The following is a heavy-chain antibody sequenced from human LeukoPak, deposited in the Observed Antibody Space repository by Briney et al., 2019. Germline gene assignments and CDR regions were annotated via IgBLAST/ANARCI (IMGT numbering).Heavy chain of an antibody. V-gene: IGHV3-30*04. D-gene: IGHD2-15*01. CDR3: ARDIGYCSGGSCSNDAFDI. Sequence: GGSLRLSCAASGFTFSSYAMHWVRQAPGKGLEWVAVISYEGSNKYYADSVKGRFTISRDNSKNTLYLQMNSLRAEDTAVYYCARDIGYCSGGSCSNDAFDIWGQGTMVTVSS. CDR1: GFTFSSYA. J-gene: IGHJ3*02. CDR2: ISYEGSNK.